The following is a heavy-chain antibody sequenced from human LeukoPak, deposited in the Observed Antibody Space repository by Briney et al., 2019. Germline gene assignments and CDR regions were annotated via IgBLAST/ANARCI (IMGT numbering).Heavy chain of an antibody. Sequence: GGSLRLSCAASGFSFSTYWMSWVRQTPEKGLEFVANIDLGGSVRSYMDSLKGRCTISRDNAKKSLYLEINSLRADDTAVYYCARDPESSSFDLWGRGALVTVSS. CDR1: GFSFSTYW. CDR2: IDLGGSVR. D-gene: IGHD6-13*01. V-gene: IGHV3-7*01. CDR3: ARDPESSSFDL. J-gene: IGHJ4*02.